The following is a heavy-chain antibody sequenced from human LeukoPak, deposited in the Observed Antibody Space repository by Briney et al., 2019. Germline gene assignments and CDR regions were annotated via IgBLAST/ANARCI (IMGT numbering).Heavy chain of an antibody. V-gene: IGHV3-30*18. CDR3: AKDPRTDGGDY. Sequence: PGGSLRLSCAASGFTFSSYGMHWVRQAPGKGLEWVAVISYGGSNKYYADSVKGRFTISRDNSKNTLYLQMNSLRAEDTAVYYCAKDPRTDGGDYWGQGTLVTVSS. J-gene: IGHJ4*02. CDR1: GFTFSSYG. CDR2: ISYGGSNK.